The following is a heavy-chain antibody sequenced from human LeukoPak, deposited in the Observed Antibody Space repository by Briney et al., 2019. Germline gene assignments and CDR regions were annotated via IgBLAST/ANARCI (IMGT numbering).Heavy chain of an antibody. CDR2: ISSRSSAI. CDR1: GFTFSSYS. Sequence: GGSLRLSCAASGFTFSSYSMNWVRQAPGKGLEWVSYISSRSSAIYYADSVKGRFTISRDNAQKSLYLQMNSLRAEDTAVYYCARDAEKNVVVLAAIDYWGQGTLVTVSS. J-gene: IGHJ4*02. V-gene: IGHV3-48*04. D-gene: IGHD2-2*01. CDR3: ARDAEKNVVVLAAIDY.